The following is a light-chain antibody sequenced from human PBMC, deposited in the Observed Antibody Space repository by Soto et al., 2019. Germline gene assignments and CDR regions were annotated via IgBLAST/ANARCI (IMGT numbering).Light chain of an antibody. Sequence: EIVLTQSPATLSLSPGERATLSCRASQTVSSYLAWYQQKPGQAPRLLLYDASNRATGIPARFSGSGSATDFTLIISSLEPEDFAVYYCQQRSNWPITFGQGTRLEIK. CDR3: QQRSNWPIT. V-gene: IGKV3-11*01. CDR1: QTVSSY. J-gene: IGKJ5*01. CDR2: DAS.